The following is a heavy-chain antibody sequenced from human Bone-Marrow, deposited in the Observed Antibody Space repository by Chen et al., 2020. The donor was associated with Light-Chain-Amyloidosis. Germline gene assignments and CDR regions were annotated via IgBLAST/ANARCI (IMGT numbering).Heavy chain of an antibody. D-gene: IGHD5-12*01. CDR2: IYPDDFDA. CDR3: ARRRDGYNFDY. V-gene: IGHV5-51*01. J-gene: IGHJ4*02. Sequence: GWVLQMPGKGLEWMGVIYPDDFDARYSPSFEGQVTISADKSITTAYLQWRSLKASDTAMYHCARRRDGYNFDYWGQGTLVTVSS.